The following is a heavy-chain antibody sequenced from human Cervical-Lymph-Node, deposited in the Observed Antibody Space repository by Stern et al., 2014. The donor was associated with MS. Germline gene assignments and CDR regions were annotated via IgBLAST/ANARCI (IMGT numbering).Heavy chain of an antibody. V-gene: IGHV5-51*01. J-gene: IGHJ4*02. Sequence: VQLVQSGPEVKRPGESLKISCQASGYTFTSYWIGGVRQMPGKGLEWIAIIFPGGSDIRYSPSFPGQFPISAEKSSSTAYLQWNNLKAADTAIYYCARQRYFDYWGQGTLVTVSS. CDR1: GYTFTSYW. CDR2: IFPGGSDI. CDR3: ARQRYFDY.